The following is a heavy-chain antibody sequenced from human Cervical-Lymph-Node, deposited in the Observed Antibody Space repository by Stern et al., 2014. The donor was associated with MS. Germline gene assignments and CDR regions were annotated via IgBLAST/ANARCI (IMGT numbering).Heavy chain of an antibody. CDR2: LRGKDKNYAT. CDR1: GLRFSDAA. V-gene: IGHV3-73*02. Sequence: EVQLVESGGGLVQPGGSLKLSCVVSGLRFSDAAVHWVRQAPGKGLEWVGRLRGKDKNYATSYAASVKGRFTISRSDSQNTAFLLMNSLKREDTAVYYCSPASAIWGQGTAVTVSS. CDR3: SPASAI. J-gene: IGHJ3*02.